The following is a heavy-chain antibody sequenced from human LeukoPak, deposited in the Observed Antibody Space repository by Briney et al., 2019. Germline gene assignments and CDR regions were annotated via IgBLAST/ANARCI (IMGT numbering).Heavy chain of an antibody. CDR2: IYYSGST. CDR1: DGSMGTYY. J-gene: IGHJ4*02. V-gene: IGHV4-59*08. CDR3: ARGRLGRQHASFFDS. Sequence: SETLSLTCSVSDGSMGTYYWGWIRQPPGKGLEWIGYIYYSGSTTYNPSLKSRVTVSVDTSKNQFSLKLTSMTAADTAVYYCARGRLGRQHASFFDSWAREPWSPSPQ. D-gene: IGHD2-2*01.